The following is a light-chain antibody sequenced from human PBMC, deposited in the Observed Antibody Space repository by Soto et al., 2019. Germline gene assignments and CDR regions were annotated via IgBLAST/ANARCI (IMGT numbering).Light chain of an antibody. J-gene: IGLJ2*01. V-gene: IGLV1-40*01. CDR3: QSYDSSLSAVI. CDR1: SSKIGAGYD. CDR2: GNS. Sequence: VLTQPPSVSGAPGQRVTISCTGSSSKIGAGYDVHWYQQLPGTAPKVLIYGNSNRPSGVPDRFSGSKSGTSASLAITGLQAEDEADYYCQSYDSSLSAVIFGGGTKLTVL.